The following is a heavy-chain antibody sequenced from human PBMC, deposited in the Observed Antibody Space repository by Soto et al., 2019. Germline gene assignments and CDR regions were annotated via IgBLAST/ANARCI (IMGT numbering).Heavy chain of an antibody. Sequence: SETLSLTSPISGGSIRSDNWWSWVRQPPGKGLEWIGEIYHSGNPHYNPSLRGRVTISVDKSKNQYSVRLSSVTAADTAVFYCARNMPRGFYFDYWGQGIPVTVSS. CDR2: IYHSGNP. J-gene: IGHJ4*02. D-gene: IGHD2-2*01. CDR3: ARNMPRGFYFDY. V-gene: IGHV4-4*02. CDR1: GGSIRSDNW.